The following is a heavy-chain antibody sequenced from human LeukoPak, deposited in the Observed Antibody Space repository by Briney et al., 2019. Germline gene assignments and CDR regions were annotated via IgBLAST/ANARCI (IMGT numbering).Heavy chain of an antibody. CDR2: IYTSGST. Sequence: PSETLSLTCTVSGGSISSYYWSWIRQPAGKGLEWIGRIYTSGSTNYNPSLKSRVTISVDKSKNQFSLKLSSVTAAATAVYYCATLDPPREIAAAGILFDYWGQGTLVTVSS. J-gene: IGHJ4*02. V-gene: IGHV4-4*07. CDR3: ATLDPPREIAAAGILFDY. D-gene: IGHD6-13*01. CDR1: GGSISSYY.